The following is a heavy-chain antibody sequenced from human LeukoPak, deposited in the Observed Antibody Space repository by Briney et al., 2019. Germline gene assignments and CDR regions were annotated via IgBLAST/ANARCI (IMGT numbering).Heavy chain of an antibody. D-gene: IGHD3-3*01. J-gene: IGHJ6*03. CDR1: GGSISRHY. CDR2: ISDSGST. Sequence: SETLSLTCTVSGGSISRHYRTWIRQPPGKGLEWIGYISDSGSTSYNPSLKSRVSISIATPRNQFYLELSSVTAADTAVYYCARSSRDFSSGYVGGYYYMDVWGKGTSVTVSS. V-gene: IGHV4-59*11. CDR3: ARSSRDFSSGYVGGYYYMDV.